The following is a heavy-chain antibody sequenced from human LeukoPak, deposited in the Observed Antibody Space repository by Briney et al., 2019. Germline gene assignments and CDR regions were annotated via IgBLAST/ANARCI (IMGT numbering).Heavy chain of an antibody. J-gene: IGHJ6*02. Sequence: ASVKVSCKASGYTFTGYYMHWVRQAPGQGLEWMGWINPNSGRTNYAQKFQGRVTMTRDTSISTAYMELSRLRSDDTAVYYCARGGNTDYGDYGMDVWGQGTTVTVSS. CDR1: GYTFTGYY. V-gene: IGHV1-2*02. CDR2: INPNSGRT. CDR3: ARGGNTDYGDYGMDV. D-gene: IGHD4-17*01.